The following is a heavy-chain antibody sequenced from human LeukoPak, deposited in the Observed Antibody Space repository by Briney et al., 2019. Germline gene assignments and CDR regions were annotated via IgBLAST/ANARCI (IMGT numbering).Heavy chain of an antibody. D-gene: IGHD1-26*01. V-gene: IGHV3-7*01. CDR1: GFTFSNYW. Sequence: GGSLRLSCAASGFTFSNYWMNWVRQAPGKGLEWVANIKQDGGEKSYVDSVKGRFTISRDNAKNSLYLQMNSLRAEDTAVYYCAGDGARHGDYWGQGTLVTVSS. J-gene: IGHJ4*02. CDR3: AGDGARHGDY. CDR2: IKQDGGEK.